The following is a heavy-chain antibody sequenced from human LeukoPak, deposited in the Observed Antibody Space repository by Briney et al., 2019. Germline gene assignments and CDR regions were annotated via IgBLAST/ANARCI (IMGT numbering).Heavy chain of an antibody. CDR1: GFTFSSYA. J-gene: IGHJ4*02. D-gene: IGHD6-13*01. V-gene: IGHV3-23*01. Sequence: TGGSLRLSCAVSGFTFSSYAMSWVRQAPGKGLEWVSGIGGSGGSTYYADSVKGRFTISRDNSKNMLYLQMNSLRAGDTAVYYCAKDFPTRGAAAGTDFFDYWDQGTLVTVSS. CDR2: IGGSGGST. CDR3: AKDFPTRGAAAGTDFFDY.